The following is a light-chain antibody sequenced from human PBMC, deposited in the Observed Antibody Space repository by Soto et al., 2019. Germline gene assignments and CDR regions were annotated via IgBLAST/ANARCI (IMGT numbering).Light chain of an antibody. V-gene: IGLV3-21*02. CDR3: QVWDSSSDLVV. CDR2: DDS. J-gene: IGLJ2*01. CDR1: NIGSKS. Sequence: SYELTQPPSVSVAPGQTARITCGGNNIGSKSVHWYPQKPGQAPVLVVYDDSDRPSGIPERFSGSNSGNTATLTISRVEAGDEADYYCQVWDSSSDLVVFGGGTKVTVL.